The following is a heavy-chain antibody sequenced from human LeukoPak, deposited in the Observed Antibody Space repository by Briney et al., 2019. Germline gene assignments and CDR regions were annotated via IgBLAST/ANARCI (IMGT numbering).Heavy chain of an antibody. CDR2: IHYSGSS. CDR3: ARHFGSGRDDY. V-gene: IGHV4-39*01. J-gene: IGHJ4*02. CDR1: VDSISRSNYY. D-gene: IGHD3-10*01. Sequence: PSETLSLTCTVSVDSISRSNYYWGWIRQPPGKGLEWIGSIHYSGSSYYNPSLSSRVTATVDTSKNLFTVNLSSVAAADTAVYYCARHFGSGRDDYWGQGTLVTVSS.